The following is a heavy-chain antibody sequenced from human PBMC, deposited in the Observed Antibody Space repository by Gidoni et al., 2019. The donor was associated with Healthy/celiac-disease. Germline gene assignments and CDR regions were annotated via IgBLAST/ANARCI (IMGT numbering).Heavy chain of an antibody. CDR3: ASPSYYDFWSGYPAHIDY. V-gene: IGHV4-39*01. Sequence: QLQLQESGPGLVKPSETLSTTCTVSGGSISSSRYYWGWIRQPPGKGLEWIGSIYYSGSTYYNPSLKSRVTISVDTSKNQFSLKLSSVTAADTAVYYCASPSYYDFWSGYPAHIDYWGQGTLVTVSS. J-gene: IGHJ4*02. CDR1: GGSISSSRYY. D-gene: IGHD3-3*01. CDR2: IYYSGST.